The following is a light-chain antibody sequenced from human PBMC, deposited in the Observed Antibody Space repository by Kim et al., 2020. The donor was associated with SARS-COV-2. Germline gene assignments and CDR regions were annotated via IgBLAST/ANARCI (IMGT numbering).Light chain of an antibody. CDR3: QAWDSSTGV. CDR1: KLGDKY. Sequence: VAPGKTASITCSGDKLGDKYVCWYQQKPGQSPVRVIYEDSRRPSGIPQRFLGSNSGNTATLTISGTQAMDEADYYCQAWDSSTGVFGGGTQLTVL. J-gene: IGLJ3*02. V-gene: IGLV3-1*01. CDR2: EDS.